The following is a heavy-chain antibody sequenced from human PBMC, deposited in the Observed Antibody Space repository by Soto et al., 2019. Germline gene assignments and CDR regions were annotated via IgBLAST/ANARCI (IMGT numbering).Heavy chain of an antibody. CDR1: GFTFSSYW. CDR3: ARDLSSSWYRDYYYYGMDV. J-gene: IGHJ6*02. V-gene: IGHV3-7*01. CDR2: IKQDGSEK. Sequence: EVQLVESGGGLVQPGGSLRLSCAASGFTFSSYWMSWVRQAPGKGLEWVANIKQDGSEKYYVDSVKGRFTISRDNAKNSLYLQMNSLRAEDTAVYYCARDLSSSWYRDYYYYGMDVCGQGTTVTVSS. D-gene: IGHD6-13*01.